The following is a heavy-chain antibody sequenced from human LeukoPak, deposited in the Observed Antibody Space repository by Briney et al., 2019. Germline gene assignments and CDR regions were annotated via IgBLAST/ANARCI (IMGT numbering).Heavy chain of an antibody. CDR3: ATIGDRRSGELYRIDY. D-gene: IGHD1-26*01. V-gene: IGHV3-53*05. J-gene: IGHJ4*02. Sequence: TGGSLRLSCAASGFSVSNNYMIWVRQAPGKGLEWVSVIYSGGSTYYADSVKGRFTTSRDNSKNTLYLQMNSLRAEDAAVYYCATIGDRRSGELYRIDYWGQGTLVTVSS. CDR2: IYSGGST. CDR1: GFSVSNNY.